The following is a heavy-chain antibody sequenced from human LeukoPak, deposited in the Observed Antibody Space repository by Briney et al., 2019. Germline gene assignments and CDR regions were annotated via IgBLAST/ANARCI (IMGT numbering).Heavy chain of an antibody. D-gene: IGHD1-26*01. Sequence: SVKVSCKASGGTFSSYAISWVRQAPGQGLEWMGGIIPIFGTANYAQKLQGRVTMTTDTSMSTAYMELRSLRSDDTAVYYCARVSANSGSIDYWGQGTLVTVSS. CDR2: IIPIFGTA. J-gene: IGHJ4*02. CDR3: ARVSANSGSIDY. CDR1: GGTFSSYA. V-gene: IGHV1-69*05.